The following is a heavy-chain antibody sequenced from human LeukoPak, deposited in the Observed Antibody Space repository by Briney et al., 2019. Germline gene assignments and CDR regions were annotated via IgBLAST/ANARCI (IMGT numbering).Heavy chain of an antibody. Sequence: GGSLRLSCAASGFTFGSYAMSWVRQAPGKGLEWVSAISGSGGSTYYADSVKGRFTISRDNSKNTLYLQMNSLRAEDTAVYYCANSPRGVLTDIFDYWGQGTLVTVSS. D-gene: IGHD3-9*01. CDR3: ANSPRGVLTDIFDY. CDR2: ISGSGGST. J-gene: IGHJ4*02. V-gene: IGHV3-23*01. CDR1: GFTFGSYA.